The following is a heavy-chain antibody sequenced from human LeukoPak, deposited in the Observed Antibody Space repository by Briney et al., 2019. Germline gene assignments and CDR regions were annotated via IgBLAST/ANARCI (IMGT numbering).Heavy chain of an antibody. J-gene: IGHJ5*02. CDR1: GYTFTGYY. Sequence: VASVKVSCKASGYTFTGYYMHWVRQAPGQGLEWMGWINPNSGGTNYAQKFKGRVTMTRDTSISTAYMELSRLRSDHTAVYYWVRGGGYCTNGVCSGFDPWGQGTLVTVSS. D-gene: IGHD2-8*01. CDR3: VRGGGYCTNGVCSGFDP. CDR2: INPNSGGT. V-gene: IGHV1-2*02.